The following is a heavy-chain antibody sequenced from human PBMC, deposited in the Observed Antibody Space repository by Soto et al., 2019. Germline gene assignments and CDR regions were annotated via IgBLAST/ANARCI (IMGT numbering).Heavy chain of an antibody. D-gene: IGHD1-7*01. CDR2: ISSSGSTI. J-gene: IGHJ5*02. CDR3: ARDFRDNRITGTTVDWFDP. Sequence: PGGSLRLSCAASGSTFSSYEMNWVRQAPGKXLEWVSYISSSGSTIYYADSVKGRFTISRDNAKNSLYLQMNSLRAEDTAVYYCARDFRDNRITGTTVDWFDPWGQGTLVTVSS. V-gene: IGHV3-48*03. CDR1: GSTFSSYE.